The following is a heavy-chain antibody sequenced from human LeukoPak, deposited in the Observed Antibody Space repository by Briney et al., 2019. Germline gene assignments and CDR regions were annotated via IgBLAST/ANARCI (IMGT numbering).Heavy chain of an antibody. CDR1: GGTFSSYA. CDR2: IIPIFGTA. V-gene: IGHV1-69*13. D-gene: IGHD4-17*01. CDR3: ARVPLDYGDYYYYGMDV. Sequence: EASVKVSCKASGGTFSSYAISWVRQAPGQGLEWMGGIIPIFGTANYAQKFQGRVTITADESTSTAYMELSSLRSEDTAVYYCARVPLDYGDYYYYGMDVWGQGTTVTVSS. J-gene: IGHJ6*02.